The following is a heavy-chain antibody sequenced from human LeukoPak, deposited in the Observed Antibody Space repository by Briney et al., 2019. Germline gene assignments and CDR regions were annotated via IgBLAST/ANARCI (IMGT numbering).Heavy chain of an antibody. D-gene: IGHD2-2*02. V-gene: IGHV4-4*09. Sequence: SETLSLTCTVSGGSISSYYWSGIRQPPGKGLEWIGYIYTSGSTNYTPSLKGRVTISVATSKNQFSLKLSSVPAADTAVYYCARHGRSCSSTSCYMGGSFDPWGQGTLVTVSS. CDR3: ARHGRSCSSTSCYMGGSFDP. CDR2: IYTSGST. J-gene: IGHJ5*02. CDR1: GGSISSYY.